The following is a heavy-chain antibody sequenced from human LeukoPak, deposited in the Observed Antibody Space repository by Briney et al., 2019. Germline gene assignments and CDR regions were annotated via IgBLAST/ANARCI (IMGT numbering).Heavy chain of an antibody. CDR2: INPNSGGT. J-gene: IGHJ4*02. D-gene: IGHD6-13*01. CDR3: ARSRVAAAGTALGY. V-gene: IGHV1-2*02. Sequence: ASVKVSCKASGYTFTGYYMHWVRQALGQGLEWMGWINPNSGGTNYAQKFQGRVTMTRDTSISTAYMELSRLRSDDTAVYYCARSRVAAAGTALGYWGQGTLVTVSS. CDR1: GYTFTGYY.